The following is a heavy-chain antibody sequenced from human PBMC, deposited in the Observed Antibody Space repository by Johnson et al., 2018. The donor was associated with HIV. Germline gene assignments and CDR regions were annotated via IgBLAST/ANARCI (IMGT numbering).Heavy chain of an antibody. J-gene: IGHJ3*02. CDR3: ARGALGAFDI. CDR1: GFSFTNAW. V-gene: IGHV3-20*04. CDR2: INWNGGST. Sequence: VHLVESGGGLVKPGGSLRLSCAASGFSFTNAWMSWVRQAPGKGLEWVSGINWNGGSTGYADSVKGRFTISRGNAKNSLYLQMNSLRAEDTALYYCARGALGAFDIWGQGTMVTVSS. D-gene: IGHD3-3*02.